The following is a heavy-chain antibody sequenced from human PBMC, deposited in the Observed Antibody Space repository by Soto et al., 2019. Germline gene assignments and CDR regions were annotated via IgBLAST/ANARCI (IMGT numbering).Heavy chain of an antibody. CDR1: GGSISSGAYY. CDR3: AIYASSGSRGFQH. J-gene: IGHJ1*01. CDR2: IYYSGST. D-gene: IGHD3-22*01. Sequence: QVQLQESGPGLVKPSQTLSLTCTVSGGSISSGAYYWSWIRQHPGKGLEWIGYIYYSGSTYYNPSLKSRVTIAVATSKTHFALKLGSVTAADTAVYYCAIYASSGSRGFQHWGQGTLVTVSS. V-gene: IGHV4-31*03.